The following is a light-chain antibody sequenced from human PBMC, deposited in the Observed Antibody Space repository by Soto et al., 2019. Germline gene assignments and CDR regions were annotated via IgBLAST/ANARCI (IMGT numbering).Light chain of an antibody. CDR3: CSYAGRYTYV. CDR1: SSDVGGYNY. CDR2: DVS. Sequence: QSALTQPRSVSGSPGQSVTISCAGTSSDVGGYNYVSWYQQHPGKAPKLMIYDVSKRPSGVPDRFSGSKSGNPASLTISGLQADDEADYYCCSYAGRYTYVFGTGTKVTVL. J-gene: IGLJ1*01. V-gene: IGLV2-11*01.